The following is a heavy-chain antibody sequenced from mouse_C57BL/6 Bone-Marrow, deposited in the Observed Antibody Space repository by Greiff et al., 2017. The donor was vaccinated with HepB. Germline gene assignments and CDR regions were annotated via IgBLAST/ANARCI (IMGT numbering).Heavy chain of an antibody. J-gene: IGHJ4*01. CDR1: GYTFTSYG. CDR2: IYPRSGNT. CDR3: ARWGWLLGMDY. V-gene: IGHV1-81*01. D-gene: IGHD2-3*01. Sequence: QVQLQQSGAELARPGASVKLSCKASGYTFTSYGISWVKQRTGQGLEWIGEIYPRSGNTYYNEKFKGKATLTADKSSSTAYMALRSLTSEDSAVYFCARWGWLLGMDYWGQGTSVTVSS.